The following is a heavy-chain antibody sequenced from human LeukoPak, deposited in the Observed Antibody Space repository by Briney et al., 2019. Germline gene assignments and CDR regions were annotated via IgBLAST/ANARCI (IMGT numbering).Heavy chain of an antibody. Sequence: GGSLRLSCAASGFTISSNYMSWVRQAPGKGLEWVSVIYSGGGTYYADSVRGRFTVSRDKSKNTLDLQMNSLRVEDTAVYYCARVIRGGVDYWGQGTLVTVSS. CDR3: ARVIRGGVDY. V-gene: IGHV3-53*01. CDR1: GFTISSNY. D-gene: IGHD3-10*01. J-gene: IGHJ4*02. CDR2: IYSGGGT.